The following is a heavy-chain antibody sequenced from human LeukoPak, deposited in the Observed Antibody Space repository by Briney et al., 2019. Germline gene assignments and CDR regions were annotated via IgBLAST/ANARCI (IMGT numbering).Heavy chain of an antibody. CDR1: GFTFSSYW. J-gene: IGHJ4*02. D-gene: IGHD1-26*01. Sequence: GGSLRLSCAASGFTFSSYWMSWVRQAPGKGREWVANIKQDGSEKYYVDSVKGGFTISRDNANNSLYLQMNSLRAEDTAVYYCARELGEVGATTDYFDYWGQGTLVTVSS. CDR2: IKQDGSEK. CDR3: ARELGEVGATTDYFDY. V-gene: IGHV3-7*01.